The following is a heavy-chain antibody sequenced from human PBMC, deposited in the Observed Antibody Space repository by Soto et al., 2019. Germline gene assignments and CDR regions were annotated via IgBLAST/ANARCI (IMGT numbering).Heavy chain of an antibody. D-gene: IGHD6-19*01. CDR1: GFSFSTYG. CDR3: VAVGPHDAIDF. J-gene: IGHJ3*01. V-gene: IGHV3-30*03. CDR2: VSPDGKTK. Sequence: QVQLVESGGGVVQPGRSLRLSCAASGFSFSTYGMHWVRQAPGKGLEWVAVVSPDGKTKYNVNSVEGRFTISRDNSKNTLYVEMNSLRAEDTAVYYCVAVGPHDAIDFWGQGTMVTVSS.